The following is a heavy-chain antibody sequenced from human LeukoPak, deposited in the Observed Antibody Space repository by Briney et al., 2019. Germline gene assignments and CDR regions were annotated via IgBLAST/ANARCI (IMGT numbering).Heavy chain of an antibody. CDR3: VRQKKSHGNFDY. V-gene: IGHV3-13*01. CDR1: GFTFSSYS. D-gene: IGHD1-26*01. Sequence: PGGSLRLSCAASGFTFSSYSMNWVRQAPGKGLEWVSAVGIAADTFYPGSVKGRFTISRENAKNSLYLQMNSLRVEDTAVYYCVRQKKSHGNFDYWGQGTLVTVSS. CDR2: VGIAADT. J-gene: IGHJ4*02.